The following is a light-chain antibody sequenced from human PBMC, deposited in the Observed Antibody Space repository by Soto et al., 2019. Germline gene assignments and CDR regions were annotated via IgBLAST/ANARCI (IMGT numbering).Light chain of an antibody. CDR1: QSVNSNY. CDR3: QQYDSTPPT. CDR2: GAS. Sequence: EIVLTQSPGTLSLSPGDRATLSCRASQSVNSNYLAWYQRKPGQAPRLLIYGASNRATDIPYRFSASGSGTDFTLTSTRLEAEYFAVYYCQQYDSTPPTFGQGTKVEVK. V-gene: IGKV3-20*01. J-gene: IGKJ1*01.